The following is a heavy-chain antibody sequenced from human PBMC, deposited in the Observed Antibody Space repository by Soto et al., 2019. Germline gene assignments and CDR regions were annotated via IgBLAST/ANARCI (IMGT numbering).Heavy chain of an antibody. CDR2: IIPIFGTA. D-gene: IGHD3-22*01. CDR1: GGTFSSYA. V-gene: IGHV1-69*13. Sequence: SVKVSCKASGGTFSSYAISWVRQAPGQGLEWMGGIIPIFGTANYAQKFQGRVTITADESTSTAYMELSSLRSEDTAVYYCASLVAPPYYDSSGYYQNFDYWGQGTLVTVSS. CDR3: ASLVAPPYYDSSGYYQNFDY. J-gene: IGHJ4*02.